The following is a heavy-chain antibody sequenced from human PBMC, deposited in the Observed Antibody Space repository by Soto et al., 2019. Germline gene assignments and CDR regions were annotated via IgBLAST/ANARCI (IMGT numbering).Heavy chain of an antibody. CDR1: GGSFSGYY. Sequence: SETLSLTCAVYGGSFSGYYWSWIRQPPGKGLEWIGEINHSGSTNYNPSLKSRVTISVDTSKNQFSLKLSSVTAADTAVYYCARGVNGVSDYWGQGTLVTVSS. CDR3: ARGVNGVSDY. D-gene: IGHD2-8*01. CDR2: INHSGST. J-gene: IGHJ4*02. V-gene: IGHV4-34*01.